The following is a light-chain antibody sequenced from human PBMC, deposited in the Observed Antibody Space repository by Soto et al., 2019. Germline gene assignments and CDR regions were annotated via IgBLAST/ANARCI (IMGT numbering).Light chain of an antibody. J-gene: IGLJ2*01. CDR3: QTWGTGINVV. V-gene: IGLV4-69*01. CDR2: LNGDGSH. Sequence: QAVVTQSPSASASLGASVKLTCSLSSGHSSYAIAWYQQQPEKGPRYLMKLNGDGSHSKGDGIPDRFSGSSSGAERYLTISSLQSEDEADYYCQTWGTGINVVFGGGTQLTVL. CDR1: SGHSSYA.